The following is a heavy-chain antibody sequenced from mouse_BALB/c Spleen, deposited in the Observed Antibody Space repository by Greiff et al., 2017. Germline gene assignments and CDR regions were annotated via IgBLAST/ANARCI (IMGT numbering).Heavy chain of an antibody. J-gene: IGHJ4*01. CDR2: IWSGGST. CDR3: ARTEYYRYEGSGMDY. D-gene: IGHD2-14*01. V-gene: IGHV2-2*02. Sequence: VKLVESGPGLVQPSQSLSITCTVSGFSLTSYGVHWVRQSPGKGLEWLGVIWSGGSTDYNAAFISRLSISKDNSKSQVFFKMNSLQANDTAIYYCARTEYYRYEGSGMDYWGQGTSVTVSS. CDR1: GFSLTSYG.